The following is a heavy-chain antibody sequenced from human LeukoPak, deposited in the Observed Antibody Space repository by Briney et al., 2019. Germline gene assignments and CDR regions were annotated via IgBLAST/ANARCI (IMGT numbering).Heavy chain of an antibody. V-gene: IGHV4-59*01. CDR3: ARQYDYWSGLFDY. J-gene: IGHJ4*02. CDR1: SGSISNYY. D-gene: IGHD3-3*01. Sequence: SETLSLTCTVSSGSISNYYWSWIRQPPGKGLEWIGCIHYSGSTSYNPSLTSRLSISADTSKNQFSLRLTSVTAADTAVYYCARQYDYWSGLFDYWGRGTLATVSS. CDR2: IHYSGST.